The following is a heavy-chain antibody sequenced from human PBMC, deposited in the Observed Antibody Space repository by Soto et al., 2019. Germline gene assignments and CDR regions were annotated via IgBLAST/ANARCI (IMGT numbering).Heavy chain of an antibody. CDR2: IYYSGST. D-gene: IGHD3-22*01. J-gene: IGHJ6*02. CDR3: ARERNEYSSGYSYYYGMDV. V-gene: IGHV4-31*03. Sequence: QVQLQESGPGLVKPSQTLSLTCTVSGGSISSGGYYWRWIRQHPVKGLEWIGYIYYSGSTYYNPSLKSRVTTSVDTSKNPFSLKLSSVTAADTAVYYCARERNEYSSGYSYYYGMDVWGHGATVTVSS. CDR1: GGSISSGGYY.